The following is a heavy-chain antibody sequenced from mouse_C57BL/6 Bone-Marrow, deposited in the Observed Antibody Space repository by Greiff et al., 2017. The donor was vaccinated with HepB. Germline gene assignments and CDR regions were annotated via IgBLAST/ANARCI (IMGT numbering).Heavy chain of an antibody. CDR1: GYTFTSYW. D-gene: IGHD1-1*01. Sequence: VQLQQSGPVLARPGASVKMSCKTSGYTFTSYWMHWVKQRPGQGLEWIGAIYPGNSDTSYTQKFKGKATLTAVTSASTAYMELSSLTNEDSAVYYFYLITTVVAGGYFDVWGTGTTVTVSS. CDR3: YLITTVVAGGYFDV. CDR2: IYPGNSDT. J-gene: IGHJ1*03. V-gene: IGHV1-5*01.